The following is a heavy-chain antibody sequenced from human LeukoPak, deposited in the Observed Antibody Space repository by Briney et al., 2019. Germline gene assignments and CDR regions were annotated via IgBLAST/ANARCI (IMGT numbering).Heavy chain of an antibody. CDR2: IYTSGST. Sequence: SQTLSLTCTVSGGSISSGSYYWSWIRQPAGKGLEWIGRIYTSGSTNYNPSLNSRVTISVDTSKNQFSLKLSSMTAADTAVYYCARGSSSFVYWGQGTLVTVSS. CDR3: ARGSSSFVY. D-gene: IGHD6-13*01. CDR1: GGSISSGSYY. V-gene: IGHV4-61*02. J-gene: IGHJ4*02.